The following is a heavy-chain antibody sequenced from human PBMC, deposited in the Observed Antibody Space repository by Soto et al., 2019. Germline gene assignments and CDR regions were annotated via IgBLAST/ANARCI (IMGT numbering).Heavy chain of an antibody. CDR1: GDSVSSNSAA. Sequence: SQTLSLTCAISGDSVSSNSAAWNWIRQSPSRGLEWLGRTYYRSKWYNDYAVSVKSRITINPDTSKNQFSLQLNSVTPEDTAVYYCARAIAAAGTSGQSYQLYYYYYGMDVWGQGTTVTVSS. CDR3: ARAIAAAGTSGQSYQLYYYYYGMDV. CDR2: TYYRSKWYN. J-gene: IGHJ6*02. V-gene: IGHV6-1*01. D-gene: IGHD6-13*01.